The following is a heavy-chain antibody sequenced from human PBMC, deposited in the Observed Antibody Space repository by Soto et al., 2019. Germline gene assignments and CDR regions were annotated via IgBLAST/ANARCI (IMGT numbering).Heavy chain of an antibody. D-gene: IGHD3-22*01. CDR2: TSYSGTT. CDR3: ATPPGFYDSAPFDY. J-gene: IGHJ4*02. V-gene: IGHV4-30-4*01. CDR1: GGSMSSGIYY. Sequence: PSETLSLTCTVSGGSMSSGIYYWSWIRQPPGKGLECIGFTSYSGTTYYNTSLWGRVSMSVDTSKNQFSLQMNSLKTEDTAVYYCATPPGFYDSAPFDYWGQGTLVTVSS.